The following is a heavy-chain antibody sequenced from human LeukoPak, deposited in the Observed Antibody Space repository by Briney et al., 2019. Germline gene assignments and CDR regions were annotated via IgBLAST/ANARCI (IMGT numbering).Heavy chain of an antibody. J-gene: IGHJ4*02. CDR1: GSPVTGYQ. Sequence: ALVEVCCKASGSPVTGYQNLCVRQSPRQGLEWMGWINPNSGGTNYAQKFQARVTMTRDTSISTAYMELRSLRSDDTAVYYCARTHPTYDWSRFGDYWGQGTLVTVSS. D-gene: IGHD5-12*01. CDR2: INPNSGGT. CDR3: ARTHPTYDWSRFGDY. V-gene: IGHV1-2*02.